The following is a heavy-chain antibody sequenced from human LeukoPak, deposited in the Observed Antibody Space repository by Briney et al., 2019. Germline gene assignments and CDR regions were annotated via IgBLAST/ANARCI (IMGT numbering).Heavy chain of an antibody. CDR1: GSSFTSHW. CDR3: ARGLGGGFWTGYPSCFDY. V-gene: IGHV5-51*01. D-gene: IGHD3/OR15-3a*01. Sequence: PGESLKISCKGSGSSFTSHWIGWVRQLPGKGLEWMGIIYPGDSDTRYSPSFQGQVTISAAKSISTAFLQWSSLKASDTAMYFCARGLGGGFWTGYPSCFDYWGQGTLVTVSS. J-gene: IGHJ4*02. CDR2: IYPGDSDT.